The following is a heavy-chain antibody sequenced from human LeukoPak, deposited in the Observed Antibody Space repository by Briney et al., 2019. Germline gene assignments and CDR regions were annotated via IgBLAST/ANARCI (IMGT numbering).Heavy chain of an antibody. CDR2: ISGSGGST. CDR3: AKERGDFWSGYYAWDEKDV. V-gene: IGHV3-23*01. D-gene: IGHD3-3*01. Sequence: QPGGSLRLSCAASGFTFSSYAMSWVRQAPGKGLEWVSAISGSGGSTYYADSVKGRFTISRDNSKNTLYLQMNSLRAEDTAVYYCAKERGDFWSGYYAWDEKDVWGQGTTVTVSS. J-gene: IGHJ6*02. CDR1: GFTFSSYA.